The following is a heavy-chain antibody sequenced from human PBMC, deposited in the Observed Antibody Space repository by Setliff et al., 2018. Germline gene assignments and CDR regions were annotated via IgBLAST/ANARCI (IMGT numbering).Heavy chain of an antibody. V-gene: IGHV4-34*01. D-gene: IGHD2-21*01. CDR3: ARGRNVAIRLLDS. CDR1: GGTFTYYY. J-gene: IGHJ4*02. Sequence: SETLSLTCAASGGTFTYYYWTWIRQSPGKGLEWIGEIDHSGSANYNPSLESRVTISIDTSKNQFSLNLRYVTAADRAIYYCARGRNVAIRLLDSWGQGNLVTVSS. CDR2: IDHSGSA.